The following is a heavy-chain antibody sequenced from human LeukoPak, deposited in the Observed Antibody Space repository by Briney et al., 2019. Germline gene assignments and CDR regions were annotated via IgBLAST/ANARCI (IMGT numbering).Heavy chain of an antibody. CDR2: IGIAGDT. J-gene: IGHJ2*01. CDR3: ARGQLVRAGYFDL. D-gene: IGHD3-10*01. Sequence: GGSLRLSCAASGYTFSSYDIHWVRQVTGKGLEWVSAIGIAGDTYYLDSVKGRFTISRENAKNSLYLQMNSLRVGDTAVYYCARGQLVRAGYFDLWGRGTLVTVSS. CDR1: GYTFSSYD. V-gene: IGHV3-13*01.